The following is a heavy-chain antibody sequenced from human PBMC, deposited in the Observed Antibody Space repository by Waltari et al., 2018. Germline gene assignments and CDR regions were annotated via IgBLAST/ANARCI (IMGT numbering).Heavy chain of an antibody. CDR3: ARAGGDWLGAFDI. Sequence: QVQLVQSGAEVKKPGSSVKLSCKSSGGTFSSYTISWVRQAPGQGLEWMGRITPSLGIANYEQKFQGRVTITADKSTSTAYMELSSLRSEDTAGYYCARAGGDWLGAFDIWGQGTMVTVSS. D-gene: IGHD2-21*02. V-gene: IGHV1-69*02. CDR1: GGTFSSYT. CDR2: ITPSLGIA. J-gene: IGHJ3*02.